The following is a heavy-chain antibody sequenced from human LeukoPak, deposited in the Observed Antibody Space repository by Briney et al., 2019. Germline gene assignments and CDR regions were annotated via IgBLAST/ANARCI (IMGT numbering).Heavy chain of an antibody. Sequence: SETLSLTCAVYGGSFRGYYWSWIRQPPGKGLEWIGEINHSGSTNYNPSLKSRVTISVDTSKNQFSLKLSSVTAADTAVYYCARGRRSAFDYWGQGTLVTVSS. V-gene: IGHV4-34*01. CDR2: INHSGST. CDR1: GGSFRGYY. D-gene: IGHD1-26*01. J-gene: IGHJ4*02. CDR3: ARGRRSAFDY.